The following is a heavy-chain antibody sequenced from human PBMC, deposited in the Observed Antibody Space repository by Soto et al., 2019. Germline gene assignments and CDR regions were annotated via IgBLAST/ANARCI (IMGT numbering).Heavy chain of an antibody. CDR2: INWNGGST. Sequence: GGSLRLSCAASGFTFDDYGMSWVRQAPGKGLEWVSGINWNGGSTGYADSVKGRFTISRDNAKNSLYLQMNSLRAEDTALYYCARGLRGPTRASATDYWGQGTLVTVSS. CDR3: ARGLRGPTRASATDY. J-gene: IGHJ4*02. D-gene: IGHD1-26*01. CDR1: GFTFDDYG. V-gene: IGHV3-20*04.